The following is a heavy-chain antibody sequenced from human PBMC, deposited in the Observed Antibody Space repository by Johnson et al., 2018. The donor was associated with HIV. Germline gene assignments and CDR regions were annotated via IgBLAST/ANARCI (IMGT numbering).Heavy chain of an antibody. CDR1: GFTFSSYG. CDR2: INWNGGST. J-gene: IGHJ3*02. V-gene: IGHV3-20*04. D-gene: IGHD3-22*01. Sequence: VQLVESGGGVVQPGRSLRLSCAASGFTFSSYGMSWVRQAPGKGLEWVSGINWNGGSTGYADSVKGRFTISRDNSKNSLYLQMNSLKAEDTALYYCARAFPVVILAFDIWGQGTMLTVSS. CDR3: ARAFPVVILAFDI.